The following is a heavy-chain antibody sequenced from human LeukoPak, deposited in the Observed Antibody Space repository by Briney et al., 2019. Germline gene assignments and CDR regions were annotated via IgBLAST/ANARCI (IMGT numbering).Heavy chain of an antibody. CDR3: AKDLSYGSGIDY. Sequence: PGGSLRLSCAASGFTFSSYAMSWVRQAPGKGLEWVSAISGSGGSTYYADSAKGRFTISRDNSKNTLYLQMNSLRAEDTAVYYCAKDLSYGSGIDYWGQGTLVTVSS. V-gene: IGHV3-23*01. CDR1: GFTFSSYA. CDR2: ISGSGGST. D-gene: IGHD3-10*01. J-gene: IGHJ4*02.